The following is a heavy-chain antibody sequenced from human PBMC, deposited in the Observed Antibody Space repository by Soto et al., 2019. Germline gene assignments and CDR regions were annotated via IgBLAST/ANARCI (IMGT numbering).Heavy chain of an antibody. J-gene: IGHJ4*01. CDR1: GDSVSSNSAG. CDR3: ARGEKYRGTIFDY. CDR2: TYYRSKWYY. V-gene: IGHV6-1*01. D-gene: IGHD1-26*01. Sequence: PSQTLSLTCAITGDSVSSNSAGWSWVRQSPSRGLEWLGRTYYRSKWYYEYAVSVRGRITINPDTSKNQYSLQLNSVTPEDTAVYFCARGEKYRGTIFDYWGQGNLVTVSS.